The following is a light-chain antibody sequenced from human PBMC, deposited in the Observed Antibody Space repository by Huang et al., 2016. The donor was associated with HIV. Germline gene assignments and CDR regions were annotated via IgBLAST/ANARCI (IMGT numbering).Light chain of an antibody. CDR2: GAS. J-gene: IGKJ2*01. CDR1: QSVATN. V-gene: IGKV3-15*01. CDR3: QQYHNWPYT. Sequence: MTQSPATLSLSPGEGASLSCRANQSVATNLAWYLHRPGQSPRFLIFGASTRASGLPARFSGSGSGTQFTLTVSGLQSEDFAVYYCQQYHNWPYTFGQGTKLEI.